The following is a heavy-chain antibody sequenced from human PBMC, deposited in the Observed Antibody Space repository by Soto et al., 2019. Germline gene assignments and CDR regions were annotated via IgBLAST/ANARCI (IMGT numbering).Heavy chain of an antibody. CDR1: EDRFISYG. CDR2: IYPGDSDT. J-gene: IGHJ4*02. V-gene: IGHV5-51*01. D-gene: IGHD6-19*01. CDR3: ARRASSGWSSFDF. Sequence: GEPLQISNRGAEDRFISYGIGGMRKMPGKGLEWMVIIYPGDSDTRYSASFQGQVTISADKSISTAYLQSSSLNASDTAMYYSARRASSGWSSFDFWRQRTLVTVSS.